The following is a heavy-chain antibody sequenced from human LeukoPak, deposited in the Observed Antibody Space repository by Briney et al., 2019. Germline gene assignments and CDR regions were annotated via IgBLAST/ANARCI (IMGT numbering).Heavy chain of an antibody. CDR3: ARLRRDVTKPPQVYWYFDL. CDR1: GGSISSYY. Sequence: SETLSLTCTVSGGSISSYYWSWIRQPPGKGLEWIGYIYTSGSTNYNPSLKSRVTISVDTSKNQFSLKLSSVTAADTAVYYCARLRRDVTKPPQVYWYFDLWGRGTLVTVSS. J-gene: IGHJ2*01. CDR2: IYTSGST. D-gene: IGHD5-24*01. V-gene: IGHV4-4*09.